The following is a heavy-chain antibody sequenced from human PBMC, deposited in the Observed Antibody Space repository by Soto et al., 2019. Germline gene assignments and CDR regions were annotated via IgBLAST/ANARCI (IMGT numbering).Heavy chain of an antibody. Sequence: QVQVVESGGGVVQPGRSLRLSCVASGFSFKTYGMHWVRQAPGKGLEWVALISGDGHTAYYADSLKGRFTISRDNSKKMVYLQMNSLRPEDTALYYCAKAIYDTGVDDYWGQGTDVIVSS. CDR1: GFSFKTYG. CDR3: AKAIYDTGVDDY. D-gene: IGHD7-27*01. V-gene: IGHV3-30*18. CDR2: ISGDGHTA. J-gene: IGHJ4*02.